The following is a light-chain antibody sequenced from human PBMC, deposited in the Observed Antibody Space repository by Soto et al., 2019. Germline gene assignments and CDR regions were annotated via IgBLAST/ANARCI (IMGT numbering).Light chain of an antibody. CDR3: QQYSGDSRG. CDR1: QSISSW. CDR2: KAS. Sequence: DIQMTQSPSTLSASVGDRVTITCRASQSISSWLAWYQQKPGKAPKLLIYKASRLRSGVSSRFSGSESGTEFTLTISSLQPDDFATYYCQQYSGDSRGFGQGTKVDIK. V-gene: IGKV1-5*03. J-gene: IGKJ1*01.